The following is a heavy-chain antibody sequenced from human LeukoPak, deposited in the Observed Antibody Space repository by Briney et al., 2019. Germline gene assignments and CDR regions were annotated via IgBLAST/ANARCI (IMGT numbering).Heavy chain of an antibody. CDR3: AVGYNSTEDP. Sequence: GESLKISCKASGYRFPGFWISWVRQMAGKGLEWMGRIDPSDSYTNYGPSFQGHVTISADKSVSTAYLEWRRLKASDTAIYYCAVGYNSTEDPWGRGTLVTVSS. CDR1: GYRFPGFW. D-gene: IGHD2/OR15-2a*01. CDR2: IDPSDSYT. V-gene: IGHV5-10-1*01. J-gene: IGHJ5*02.